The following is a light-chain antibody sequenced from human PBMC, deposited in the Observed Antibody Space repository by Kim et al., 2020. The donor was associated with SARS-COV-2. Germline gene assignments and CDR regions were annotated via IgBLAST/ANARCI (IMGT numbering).Light chain of an antibody. CDR3: QSYDSSLSGV. Sequence: GQIVTISCTSSSSNIGAGYDVQWYQQLPGPAPILLIFGSNNRPSGVPDRFSGSKSGTSASLAITGLQAEDEADYYCQSYDSSLSGVFGGGTQLTVL. CDR1: SSNIGAGYD. V-gene: IGLV1-40*01. CDR2: GSN. J-gene: IGLJ3*02.